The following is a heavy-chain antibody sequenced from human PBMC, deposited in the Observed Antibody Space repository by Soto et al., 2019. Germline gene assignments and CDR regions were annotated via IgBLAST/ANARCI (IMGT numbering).Heavy chain of an antibody. CDR3: ARDQGGGWFDP. D-gene: IGHD1-26*01. CDR1: GYTFTNHG. J-gene: IGHJ5*02. CDR2: VSSHYGST. V-gene: IGHV1-18*04. Sequence: HVQLLQSGAEVKNPGASVRVSCKASGYTFTNHGISWVRQAPGQGLEWMGWVSSHYGSTDYAQIFEGRVTMTTDTSTGTAYLELRSLRSGDTAIYYCARDQGGGWFDPWGQGTLVTVSS.